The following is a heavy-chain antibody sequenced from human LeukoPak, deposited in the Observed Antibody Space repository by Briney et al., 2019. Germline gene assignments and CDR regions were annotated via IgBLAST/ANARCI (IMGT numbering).Heavy chain of an antibody. CDR3: ARGTRYSYGWAFDY. Sequence: PSETLSLTCTVSGGTISSYYWNWIRQPPGKGLEWIGEINHRGVTNYNPSLKSRVTISADTSKTQVSLRLISVTAADTAVYFCARGTRYSYGWAFDYWGQGTLVPVSS. CDR2: INHRGVT. CDR1: GGTISSYY. V-gene: IGHV4-34*01. J-gene: IGHJ4*02. D-gene: IGHD5-18*01.